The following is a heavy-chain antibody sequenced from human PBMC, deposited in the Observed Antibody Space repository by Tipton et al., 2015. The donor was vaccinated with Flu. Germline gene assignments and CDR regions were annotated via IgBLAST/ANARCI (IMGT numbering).Heavy chain of an antibody. CDR2: ISGTGYRT. Sequence: SLRLSCVASGFTLSAYAMGWVRQAPGKGLEWVSRISGTGYRTDYAESVKGRFTVSKDDSKNTLYLEMNNLSAEDTARYFCARDGYNDVPYDCWGQGTLVTVSS. CDR3: ARDGYNDVPYDC. V-gene: IGHV3-23*01. J-gene: IGHJ4*02. CDR1: GFTLSAYA. D-gene: IGHD5-24*01.